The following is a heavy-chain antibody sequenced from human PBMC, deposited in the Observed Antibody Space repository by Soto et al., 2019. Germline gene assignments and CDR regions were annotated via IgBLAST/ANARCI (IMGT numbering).Heavy chain of an antibody. D-gene: IGHD2-15*01. CDR2: SA. J-gene: IGHJ5*02. CDR3: AREGHPDIAWFDP. Sequence: QVQLVQSGAEVKKPGSSVKVSCKASGGTFSIYTISWVRQAPGQGLEWMGGSANSAQKFQGRLTVTADESTSTVYLELSSLTSEDTAVYYGAREGHPDIAWFDPWGQGTLVSVSS. CDR1: GGTFSIYT. V-gene: IGHV1-69*01.